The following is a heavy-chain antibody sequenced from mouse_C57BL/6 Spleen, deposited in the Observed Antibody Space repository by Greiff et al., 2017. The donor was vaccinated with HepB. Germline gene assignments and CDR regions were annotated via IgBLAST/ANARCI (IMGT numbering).Heavy chain of an antibody. CDR2: ISDGGSYT. D-gene: IGHD4-1*01. CDR3: ARDQGTGTVFDY. J-gene: IGHJ2*01. Sequence: VQVVESGGGLVKPGGSLKLSCAASGFTFSSYAMSWVRQTPEKRLEWVATISDGGSYTYYPDNVKGRFTISRDNAKNNLYLQMSHLKSEDTAMYYCARDQGTGTVFDYWGQGTTLTVSS. V-gene: IGHV5-4*01. CDR1: GFTFSSYA.